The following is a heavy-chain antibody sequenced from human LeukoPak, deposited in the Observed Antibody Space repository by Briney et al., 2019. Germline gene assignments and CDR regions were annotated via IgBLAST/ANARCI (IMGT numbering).Heavy chain of an antibody. CDR2: VSSSGAYI. CDR3: ARPSGYGGNTRLDY. D-gene: IGHD4-23*01. Sequence: PGGSLRLSCAASDFSVGSNYMTWVRQAPGKGLEWVASVSSSGAYIYYADLMEGRFTISRDNAKNSLYLQMNSLRAEDTAVYYCARPSGYGGNTRLDYWGQGTLVTVPS. V-gene: IGHV3-21*01. J-gene: IGHJ4*02. CDR1: DFSVGSNY.